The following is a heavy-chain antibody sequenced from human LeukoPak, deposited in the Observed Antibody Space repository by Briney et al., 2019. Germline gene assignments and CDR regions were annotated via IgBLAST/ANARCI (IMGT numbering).Heavy chain of an antibody. V-gene: IGHV3-23*01. CDR2: ISGSGGST. J-gene: IGHJ3*02. CDR1: GXTFSSYA. CDR3: AREEGRDGYNFDI. Sequence: PGGSLRLSCAASGXTFSSYAMSWVRQAPGKGLEWVSAISGSGGSTYYADSVKGRFTISRDNAKNSLYLQLNSLRAEDAAVYYCAREEGRDGYNFDIWDQGTMVTVSS. D-gene: IGHD5-24*01.